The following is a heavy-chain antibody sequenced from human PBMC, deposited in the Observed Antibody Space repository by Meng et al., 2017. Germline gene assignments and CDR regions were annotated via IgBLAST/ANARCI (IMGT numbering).Heavy chain of an antibody. D-gene: IGHD3-10*01. V-gene: IGHV3-9*01. CDR2: ISWNSGSI. CDR1: GFTFDDYA. Sequence: SLKISCAASGFTFDDYAMHWVRQAPGKGLEWVSGISWNSGSIGYADSVKGRFTISRDNAKNSLYLQMNSLRAEDTALYYCARMYYYGSGSYSLGAFDIWGQGTMVTVSS. CDR3: ARMYYYGSGSYSLGAFDI. J-gene: IGHJ3*02.